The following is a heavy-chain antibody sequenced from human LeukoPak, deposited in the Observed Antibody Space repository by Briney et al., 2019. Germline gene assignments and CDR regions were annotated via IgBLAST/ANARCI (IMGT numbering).Heavy chain of an antibody. J-gene: IGHJ6*03. V-gene: IGHV4-61*02. CDR3: ARYGSGTNYYYYMDV. CDR2: IYTSGST. Sequence: PSETLSLTCTVSGGSISSGSYYWSWIRQPAGKGLEWIGRIYTSGSTYYNPSLKSRVTISVDTSKNQFSLKLSSVTAADTAVYYCARYGSGTNYYYYMDVWGKGTTVTVSS. D-gene: IGHD3-10*01. CDR1: GGSISSGSYY.